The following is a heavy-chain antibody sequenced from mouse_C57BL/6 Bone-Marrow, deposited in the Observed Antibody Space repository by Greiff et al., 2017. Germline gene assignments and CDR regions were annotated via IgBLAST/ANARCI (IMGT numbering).Heavy chain of an antibody. J-gene: IGHJ1*03. CDR1: GFTFSDYY. CDR2: INYDGSST. CDR3: ARKGWRWYFDV. Sequence: EVKLVESEGGLVQPGSSMKLSCTASGFTFSDYYMAWVRQVPEKGLEWVANINYDGSSTYYLDSLKSRFIISRDNAKNILYLQMSSLKSEDTATXYCARKGWRWYFDVWGTGTTLTVSS. V-gene: IGHV5-16*01. D-gene: IGHD2-3*01.